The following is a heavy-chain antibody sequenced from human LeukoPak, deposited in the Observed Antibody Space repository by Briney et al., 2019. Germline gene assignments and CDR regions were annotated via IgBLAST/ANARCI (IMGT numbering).Heavy chain of an antibody. Sequence: ASVKVSCKASGGTFSSYAISWVRQAPGQGLEWMGWINPNSGGTNYAQKFQGRVTMTRDTSISTAYMELSRLRSDDTAVYYCARDPGRTKDCSGGSCYQGAWGQGTLVTVSS. V-gene: IGHV1-2*02. CDR3: ARDPGRTKDCSGGSCYQGA. CDR1: GGTFSSYA. D-gene: IGHD2-15*01. CDR2: INPNSGGT. J-gene: IGHJ5*02.